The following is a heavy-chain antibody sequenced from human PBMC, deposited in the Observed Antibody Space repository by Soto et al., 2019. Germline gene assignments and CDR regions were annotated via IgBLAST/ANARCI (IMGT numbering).Heavy chain of an antibody. V-gene: IGHV3-48*01. CDR1: GFTFSSYT. CDR2: IRSSDGAI. D-gene: IGHD3-16*01. J-gene: IGHJ4*02. Sequence: PGGSLRLSCAASGFTFSSYTMSWVRQAPGKRLEWISYIRSSDGAIYYADSVQGRFTVSRDDASNSLYLQMNSLRVEDTAMYFCARDWTYAFDYWGQGTLVTVSS. CDR3: ARDWTYAFDY.